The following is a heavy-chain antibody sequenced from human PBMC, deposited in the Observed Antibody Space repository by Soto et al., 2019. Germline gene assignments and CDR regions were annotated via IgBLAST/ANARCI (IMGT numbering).Heavy chain of an antibody. V-gene: IGHV4-34*01. D-gene: IGHD3-10*01. CDR1: GGSFSGYY. CDR3: ARENYGSGSYRVWADY. Sequence: QVQLQQWGAGLLKPSETLSLTCAVYGGSFSGYYWSWIRQPPGKGLEWIGEINHSGSTNYNPSLNSRVTISVDTSKNQFSLKLSSVTAADTAVYYCARENYGSGSYRVWADYWGQGTLVTVSS. J-gene: IGHJ4*02. CDR2: INHSGST.